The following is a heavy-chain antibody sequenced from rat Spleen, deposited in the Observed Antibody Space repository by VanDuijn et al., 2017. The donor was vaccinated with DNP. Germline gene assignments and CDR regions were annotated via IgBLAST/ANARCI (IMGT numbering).Heavy chain of an antibody. Sequence: EVKLVESGGGLVQPGRSLKLSCAASGLNFSDYWMGWVRQAPGKGLKWIGEINKDSTIMNYSPSLQDRFTISRDNAHNSLFLQMIKLGSEDTAIYFCVTRGTGSDNWFADWVQCTPVTVSS. CDR1: GLNFSDYW. CDR2: INKDSTIM. V-gene: IGHV4-2*01. D-gene: IGHD5-1*01. CDR3: VTRGTGSDNWFAD. J-gene: IGHJ3*01.